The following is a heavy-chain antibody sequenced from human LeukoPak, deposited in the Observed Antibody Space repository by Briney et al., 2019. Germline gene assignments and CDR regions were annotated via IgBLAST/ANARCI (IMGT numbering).Heavy chain of an antibody. CDR1: GFTFNNYW. J-gene: IGHJ4*02. D-gene: IGHD3-10*01. CDR3: ARSEVNYYGSGSSFDY. CDR2: IRQDGSAM. Sequence: GSLRLSCAASGFTFNNYWMSWVRQAPDKGLEWVANIRQDGSAMYYVDSVRGRFTISRDNAKNSLYLQMNSLRAEDTAVYYCARSEVNYYGSGSSFDYWGQGTLVTVSS. V-gene: IGHV3-7*01.